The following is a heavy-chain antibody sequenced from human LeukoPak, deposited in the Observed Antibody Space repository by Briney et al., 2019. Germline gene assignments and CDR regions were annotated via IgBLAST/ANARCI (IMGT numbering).Heavy chain of an antibody. J-gene: IGHJ4*02. D-gene: IGHD5-12*01. CDR2: ISSSGSTI. Sequence: SGGSLRLSCAASGFTFSSYEMNWVRQAPGKGLEWVSYISSSGSTIYYADSVKGRFTISRDNSKNTLYLQMNSLRAEDTAVYYCAKDLGVATIGVPVTWGQGTLVTVSS. CDR3: AKDLGVATIGVPVT. V-gene: IGHV3-48*03. CDR1: GFTFSSYE.